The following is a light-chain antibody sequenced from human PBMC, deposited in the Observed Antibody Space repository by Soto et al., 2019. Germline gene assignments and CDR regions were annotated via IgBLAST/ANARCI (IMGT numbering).Light chain of an antibody. CDR3: QKYKSAPYT. Sequence: DIQMTQSPSSVSASVGDRVTITCRASQGISSWLAWYQQKPGKGPSLLIYDASTLQSGVPSRFSGSGSGTDFTLTINSLQPEDVATYYCQKYKSAPYTFGPGTKVDIK. V-gene: IGKV1-27*01. CDR2: DAS. CDR1: QGISSW. J-gene: IGKJ3*01.